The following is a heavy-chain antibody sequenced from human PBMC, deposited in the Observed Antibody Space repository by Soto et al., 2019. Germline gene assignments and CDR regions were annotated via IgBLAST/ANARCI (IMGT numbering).Heavy chain of an antibody. CDR2: INAGNGNT. Sequence: SVKVSCKASGYTFTSYYVHWVRQAPGQGLEWLGWINAGNGNTYYSEKFEGRVTFTRDTAATTVNMELTSLTSEDTAIYYCGRDQSGIGYYVDWFDPWGQGTLVTVSS. J-gene: IGHJ5*02. CDR1: GYTFTSYY. V-gene: IGHV1-3*01. D-gene: IGHD3-10*02. CDR3: GRDQSGIGYYVDWFDP.